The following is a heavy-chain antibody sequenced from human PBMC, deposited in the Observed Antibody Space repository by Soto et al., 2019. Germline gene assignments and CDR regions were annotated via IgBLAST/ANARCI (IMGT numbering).Heavy chain of an antibody. D-gene: IGHD2-15*01. CDR1: GYSFTNYW. Sequence: GESLQISWRGSGYSFTNYWISWVRQTPGKGLEWIGRIDHSDSYTNYGPSFHGHVTISVDTSMHTAYLQWSSLKASDTAIYYCARREFSYGGCDYWGQGTLVTVSS. V-gene: IGHV5-10-1*01. CDR2: IDHSDSYT. CDR3: ARREFSYGGCDY. J-gene: IGHJ4*02.